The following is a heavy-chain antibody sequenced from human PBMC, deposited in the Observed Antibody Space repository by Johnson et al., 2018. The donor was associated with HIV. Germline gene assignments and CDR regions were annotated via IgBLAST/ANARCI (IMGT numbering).Heavy chain of an antibody. V-gene: IGHV3-15*01. J-gene: IGHJ3*02. CDR3: GTDQGTNWNFFPGGPTVTGIDAFDI. CDR1: GFTFSNAW. CDR2: IKSKTDGGTT. Sequence: VQLVESGGGVVQPGRSLRLSCAASGFTFSNAWMSWVRQAPGKGLEWVGRIKSKTDGGTTDYAAPVKGRFTISRDDSKKPLYMKMNSLKNEDQAVYYCGTDQGTNWNFFPGGPTVTGIDAFDIWGQGTMVTVSS. D-gene: IGHD1-7*01.